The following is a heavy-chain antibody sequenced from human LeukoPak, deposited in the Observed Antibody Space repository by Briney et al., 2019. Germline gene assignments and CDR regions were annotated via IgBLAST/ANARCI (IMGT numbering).Heavy chain of an antibody. CDR3: ATDYPDYGGKLPVDY. CDR2: INPNSGGT. D-gene: IGHD4-23*01. Sequence: ASVKVSCKASGYTFTGYYMHWVRQAPGQGLEWMGWINPNSGGTNYAQKFQGRVTMTRDTSISTAYMELSRLRSEDTAVYYCATDYPDYGGKLPVDYWGQGTLVTVSS. J-gene: IGHJ4*02. V-gene: IGHV1-2*02. CDR1: GYTFTGYY.